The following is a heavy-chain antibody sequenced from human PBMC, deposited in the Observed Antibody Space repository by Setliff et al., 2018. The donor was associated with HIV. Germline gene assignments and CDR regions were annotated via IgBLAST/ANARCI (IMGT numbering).Heavy chain of an antibody. J-gene: IGHJ4*02. CDR2: IDWEDDK. CDR3: ARTYGSASKLDY. V-gene: IGHV2-70*16. D-gene: IGHD3-10*01. Sequence: LRLSCAGSGFIFSNYAMYWVRQPPGKALEWLARIDWEDDKFYSTSLKTRLTISKDTSKNQVVLTMTNMGPLDTATYFCARTYGSASKLDYWGPGTLVTVSS. CDR1: GFIFSNYAMY.